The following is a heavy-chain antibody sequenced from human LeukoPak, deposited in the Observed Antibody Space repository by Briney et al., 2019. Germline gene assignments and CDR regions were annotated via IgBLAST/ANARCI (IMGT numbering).Heavy chain of an antibody. CDR2: MNPNSGNT. CDR1: GYTFTSYD. V-gene: IGHV1-8*01. Sequence: GASVKVSCKASGYTFTSYDINWVRQATGQGLEWMGWMNPNSGNTGYAQKFQGRVTMTRNTSISTAYMELSSLRSEDTAVYYCARGKGEIYYYYYMDVWGKGTTVTVFS. D-gene: IGHD3-10*01. J-gene: IGHJ6*03. CDR3: ARGKGEIYYYYYMDV.